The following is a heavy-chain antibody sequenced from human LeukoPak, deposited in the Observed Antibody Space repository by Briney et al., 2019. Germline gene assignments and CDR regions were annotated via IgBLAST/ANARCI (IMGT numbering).Heavy chain of an antibody. Sequence: HGESLKISCKGSGYSFTSYWIGWVRQMPGKGLEWMGIIYPGDSDTRYSPSFQGQVTISADKSISTAYLQWSSLKASDTAMYYCARRYYYDSSGLYYFDYWGQGTLVTVSS. J-gene: IGHJ4*02. V-gene: IGHV5-51*01. D-gene: IGHD3-22*01. CDR3: ARRYYYDSSGLYYFDY. CDR2: IYPGDSDT. CDR1: GYSFTSYW.